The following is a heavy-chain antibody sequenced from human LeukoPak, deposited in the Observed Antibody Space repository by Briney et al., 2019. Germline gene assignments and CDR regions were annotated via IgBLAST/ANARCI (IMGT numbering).Heavy chain of an antibody. V-gene: IGHV1-18*04. Sequence: ASVKVSSKASGYTFTGYYMHWVRQAPGQGLEWMGWISAYNGNTNYAQKLQGRVTMTTDTSTSTAYMDLRSLRSDDTAVYYCARDPTIAVAGPGYWGQGTLVTVSS. CDR3: ARDPTIAVAGPGY. CDR2: ISAYNGNT. CDR1: GYTFTGYY. D-gene: IGHD6-19*01. J-gene: IGHJ4*02.